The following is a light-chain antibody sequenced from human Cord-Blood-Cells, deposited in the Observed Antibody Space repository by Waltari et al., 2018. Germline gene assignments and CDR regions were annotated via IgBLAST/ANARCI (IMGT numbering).Light chain of an antibody. V-gene: IGLV2-14*01. Sequence: QSALTQPAPGSGSPGQSITISCTGTSSDVGGYNYVPWYQQHPGKAPKLMIYEVSNRPSGVSNRFSGSKSGNTASLTISGLQAEDEADYYCSSYTSSSTLVFGGGTKLTVL. J-gene: IGLJ2*01. CDR3: SSYTSSSTLV. CDR1: SSDVGGYNY. CDR2: EVS.